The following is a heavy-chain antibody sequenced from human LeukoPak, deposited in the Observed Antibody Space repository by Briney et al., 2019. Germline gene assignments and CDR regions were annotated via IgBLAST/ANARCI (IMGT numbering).Heavy chain of an antibody. J-gene: IGHJ4*02. D-gene: IGHD3-16*01. V-gene: IGHV4-39*01. CDR3: ARLYTECFDY. Sequence: PSETLSLTCTVSGGSISSSSYYWGWIRQPPGKGLEWIGSIYYSGSTYYNPSLKSRVTISVDTSKNQFSLKLSSVTAADTAVYYCARLYTECFDYWGQGTLVTVSS. CDR2: IYYSGST. CDR1: GGSISSSSYY.